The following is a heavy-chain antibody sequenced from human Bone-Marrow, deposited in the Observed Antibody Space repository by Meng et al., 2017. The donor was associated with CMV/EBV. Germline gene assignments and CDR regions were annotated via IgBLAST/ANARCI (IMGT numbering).Heavy chain of an antibody. CDR3: ARAPPRSITGTTGSDYYYGMDV. V-gene: IGHV1-2*02. CDR1: GYTFTGYY. J-gene: IGHJ6*02. D-gene: IGHD1-7*01. CDR2: INPNSGGT. Sequence: VKVSCKASGYTFTGYYMHWVRQAPGQGLEWMGWINPNSGGTNYAQKFQGRVTMTRDTSISTAYMELSRLRSDDTAVYYCARAPPRSITGTTGSDYYYGMDVWGQGTTVTVSS.